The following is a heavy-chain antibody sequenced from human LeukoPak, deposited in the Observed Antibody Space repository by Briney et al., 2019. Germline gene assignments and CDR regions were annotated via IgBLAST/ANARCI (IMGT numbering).Heavy chain of an antibody. V-gene: IGHV3-30*18. CDR1: GLTISNYG. CDR2: ISYDGSNK. CDR3: AKDLITMIVVVIPLFDY. D-gene: IGHD3-22*01. Sequence: GGSLRLSCAASGLTISNYGMHWVRQAPGKGLEWVAAISYDGSNKYYADSVRGRFTISRDNSKSTLYLQMNSLRAEDTAVYYCAKDLITMIVVVIPLFDYWGQGTLVTVSS. J-gene: IGHJ4*02.